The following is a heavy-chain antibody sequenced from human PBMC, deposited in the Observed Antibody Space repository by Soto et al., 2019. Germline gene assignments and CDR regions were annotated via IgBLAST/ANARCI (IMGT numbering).Heavy chain of an antibody. CDR3: ARGSLGGFIAAAGPDY. Sequence: GASVKVSCKASGGTFSSYAISWVRQAPGQGLEWMGGIIPIFGTANYAQKFQGRVTITADESTSTAYMELSSLRPEDTAVYYCARGSLGGFIAAAGPDYWGQGTLVTVSS. CDR1: GGTFSSYA. D-gene: IGHD6-13*01. CDR2: IIPIFGTA. J-gene: IGHJ4*02. V-gene: IGHV1-69*13.